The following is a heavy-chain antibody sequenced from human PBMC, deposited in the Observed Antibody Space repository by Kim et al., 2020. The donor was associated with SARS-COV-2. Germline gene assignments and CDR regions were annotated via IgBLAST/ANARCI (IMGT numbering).Heavy chain of an antibody. D-gene: IGHD3-3*02. V-gene: IGHV1-24*01. CDR2: FDPEDGET. J-gene: IGHJ3*02. Sequence: ASVKVSCKVSGYTLTELSMHWVRQAPGKGLEWMGGFDPEDGETIYAQKFQGRVTMTEDTSTDTAYMELSSLRSEDTAVYYCATALAKGDAFDIWGQGTMVTVSS. CDR1: GYTLTELS. CDR3: ATALAKGDAFDI.